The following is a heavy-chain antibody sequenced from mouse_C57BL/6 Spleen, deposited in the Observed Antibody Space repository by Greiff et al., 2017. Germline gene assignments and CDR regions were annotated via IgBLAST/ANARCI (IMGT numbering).Heavy chain of an antibody. Sequence: VQLQQSGAELVRPGTSVKLSCKASGYTFTSYWMHWVKQRPGQGLEWIGVIDPSDSYTNYNQKFKGKATLTVDTSSSTAYMQLSSLTSEDSAVYYCAKITTVVAKGNYFDYWGQGTTLTVSS. CDR1: GYTFTSYW. J-gene: IGHJ2*01. CDR3: AKITTVVAKGNYFDY. D-gene: IGHD1-1*01. CDR2: IDPSDSYT. V-gene: IGHV1-59*01.